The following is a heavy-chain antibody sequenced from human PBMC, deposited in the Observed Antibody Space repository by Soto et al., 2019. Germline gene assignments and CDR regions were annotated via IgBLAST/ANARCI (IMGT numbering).Heavy chain of an antibody. CDR3: ARAASGATTWFDP. J-gene: IGHJ5*02. D-gene: IGHD1-26*01. Sequence: SETLSLTCTVSGGSISSSSYYWGWIRQPPGKGLEWIGSIYYSGSTYYNPSLKSRVTISVDTSKNQFSLKLSSVTAADTAVYYCARAASGATTWFDPWGQGTLVTVSS. CDR1: GGSISSSSYY. CDR2: IYYSGST. V-gene: IGHV4-39*01.